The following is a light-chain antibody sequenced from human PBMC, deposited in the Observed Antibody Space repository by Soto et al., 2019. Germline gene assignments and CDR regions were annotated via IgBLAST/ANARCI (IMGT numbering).Light chain of an antibody. CDR1: SIDVGGYNY. V-gene: IGLV2-14*01. CDR2: DVS. CDR3: SSYTTSSTRI. J-gene: IGLJ1*01. Sequence: QSALTQPASVSGSPGQSITISCTGTSIDVGGYNYVSWYQQHPGKAPKLMIYDVSNRPSRVSNRFSGSKSGNTASLTISGLQAEDEADYYCSSYTTSSTRIFGTGTKLTVL.